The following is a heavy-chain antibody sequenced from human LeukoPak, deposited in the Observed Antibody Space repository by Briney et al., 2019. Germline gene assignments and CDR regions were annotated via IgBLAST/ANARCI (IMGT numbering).Heavy chain of an antibody. CDR1: GFTFGDYA. V-gene: IGHV3-49*04. D-gene: IGHD3-10*01. Sequence: GGSLRLSCTASGFTFGDYAMSWVRQAPGKGLEWVGFIRSKAYGGTTEYAASVKGRFTISRDDSKSIAYLQMNSLKTEDTAVYYCTRDHRRLLWFGGFDYWGQGTLVTVSS. CDR2: IRSKAYGGTT. CDR3: TRDHRRLLWFGGFDY. J-gene: IGHJ4*02.